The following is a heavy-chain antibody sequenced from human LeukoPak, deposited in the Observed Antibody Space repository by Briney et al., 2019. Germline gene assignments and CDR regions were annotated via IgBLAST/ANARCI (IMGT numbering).Heavy chain of an antibody. CDR1: GDSLSSRNHF. V-gene: IGHV4-30-4*08. D-gene: IGHD5-12*01. Sequence: SQTLSLTCTVSGDSLSSRNHFWSWVRQPPGGGLEWIAYIHYDGRNSYNPYLKSRATISMDTSRNQFSLSLRPVTAADTAVYYCAREVDMPADSDAFDIWGQGTTVTVSS. J-gene: IGHJ3*02. CDR3: AREVDMPADSDAFDI. CDR2: IHYDGRN.